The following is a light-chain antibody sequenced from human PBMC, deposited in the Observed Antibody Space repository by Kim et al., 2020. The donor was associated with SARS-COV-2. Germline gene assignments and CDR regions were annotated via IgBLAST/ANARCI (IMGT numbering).Light chain of an antibody. CDR3: QQYGRIPYA. Sequence: LSPGERAPLSCRASQNVLNNYLAWYQHKPGQAPRLLVYHISIRASGTPDRFTGSGSGTDFTLTISRLEPDDSAVYYCQQYGRIPYAFGQGTKLEI. CDR2: HIS. V-gene: IGKV3-20*01. J-gene: IGKJ2*01. CDR1: QNVLNNY.